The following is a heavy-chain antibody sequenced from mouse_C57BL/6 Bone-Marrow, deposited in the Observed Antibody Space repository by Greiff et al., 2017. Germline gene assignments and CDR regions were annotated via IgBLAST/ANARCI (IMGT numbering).Heavy chain of an antibody. CDR3: ARRDYGTYYSYWYFDV. Sequence: QVQLQQPGAELVKPGASVKLSCKASGYTFTSYWMQWVKQRPGQGLEWIGEIDPSDSYTNYNQKFKGKATLTVDTSSRPADMQLSSLTSEDSAVYYCARRDYGTYYSYWYFDVWGTGTTVTVSS. CDR2: IDPSDSYT. V-gene: IGHV1-50*01. D-gene: IGHD1-1*01. CDR1: GYTFTSYW. J-gene: IGHJ1*03.